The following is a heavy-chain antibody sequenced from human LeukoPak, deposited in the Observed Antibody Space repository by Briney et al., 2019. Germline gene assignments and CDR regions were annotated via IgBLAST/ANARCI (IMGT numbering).Heavy chain of an antibody. D-gene: IGHD3-10*01. Sequence: PGGSLRLTCAASGFTFSSYSMNWVRQAPGKGLEWVSAISSSSSYIYYADSVKGRFTISRDNAKNSLYLQMNSLRAEDTAVYYCARNPNGSGSYYRYYYYGMDVWGKGTTVTVSS. CDR3: ARNPNGSGSYYRYYYYGMDV. CDR2: ISSSSSYI. V-gene: IGHV3-21*01. CDR1: GFTFSSYS. J-gene: IGHJ6*04.